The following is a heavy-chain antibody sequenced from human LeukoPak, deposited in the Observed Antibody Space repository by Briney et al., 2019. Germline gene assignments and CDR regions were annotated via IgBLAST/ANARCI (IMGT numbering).Heavy chain of an antibody. CDR2: ISSSSSTI. D-gene: IGHD6-13*01. V-gene: IGHV3-48*01. Sequence: GGSLRLSCAASGFTFSSYSMNWVRQAPGKGLEWVSYISSSSSTIYYADSVKGRFTISRDNAKNSLYLQMNSLRAEDTAVYYCATRLPYSSSWYSPYYFDYWGQGTLVTVSS. J-gene: IGHJ4*02. CDR1: GFTFSSYS. CDR3: ATRLPYSSSWYSPYYFDY.